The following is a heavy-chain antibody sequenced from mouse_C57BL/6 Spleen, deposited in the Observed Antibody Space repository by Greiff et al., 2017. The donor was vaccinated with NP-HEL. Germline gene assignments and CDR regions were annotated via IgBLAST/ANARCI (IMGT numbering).Heavy chain of an antibody. CDR3: ARYDYDVFDC. CDR2: IDPSDSYT. D-gene: IGHD2-4*01. J-gene: IGHJ2*01. CDR1: GYTFTSYW. Sequence: QVQLQQPGAELVMPGASVKLSCKASGYTFTSYWMHWVKQRPGQGLEWIGEIDPSDSYTNYNQKFKGKSTLTVDKSSSTAYMQISSLTSEDSAFYYCARYDYDVFDCWGQGTTLTVSS. V-gene: IGHV1-69*01.